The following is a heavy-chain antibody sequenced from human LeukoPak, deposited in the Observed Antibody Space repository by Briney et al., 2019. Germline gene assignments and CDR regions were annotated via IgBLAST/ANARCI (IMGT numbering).Heavy chain of an antibody. D-gene: IGHD1-1*01. V-gene: IGHV1-69*13. CDR3: ASSTTSVPLFSH. CDR2: IIPIFGTA. Sequence: SVKVSCKASGGTFSSYAISWVRQAPGQGLEWMGGIIPIFGTANYAQKFQGRVTITADESTSTAYTELSSLRSEDTAVYYCASSTTSVPLFSHWGQGTLVTVSS. CDR1: GGTFSSYA. J-gene: IGHJ4*02.